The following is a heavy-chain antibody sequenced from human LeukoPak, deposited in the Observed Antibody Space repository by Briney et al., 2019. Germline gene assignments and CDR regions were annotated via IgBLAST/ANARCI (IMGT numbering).Heavy chain of an antibody. CDR2: INHSGST. CDR3: ARAHDYGNVFDI. J-gene: IGHJ3*02. V-gene: IGHV4-34*01. Sequence: AETLPLTCAFYVGSCSGYFCSCSRQPPGKGLEWIGEINHSGSTNYNPSLKSRVTISVDTSKNQFSLKLSSVTAADTAVYYCARAHDYGNVFDIWGQGTMVTVSS. CDR1: VGSCSGYF. D-gene: IGHD4-17*01.